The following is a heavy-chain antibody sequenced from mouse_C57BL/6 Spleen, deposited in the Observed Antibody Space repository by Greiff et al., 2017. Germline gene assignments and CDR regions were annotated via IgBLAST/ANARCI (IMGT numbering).Heavy chain of an antibody. CDR1: GFTFSDYG. CDR2: ISSGSSTI. V-gene: IGHV5-17*01. J-gene: IGHJ3*01. D-gene: IGHD1-1*01. Sequence: EVQGVESGGGLVKPGGSLKLSCAASGFTFSDYGMHWVRQAPEKGLEWVAYISSGSSTIYYADTVKGRFTISRDNAKNTLFLQMTSLRSEDTAMYYCATYYYGSSYGFAYWGQGTLVTVSA. CDR3: ATYYYGSSYGFAY.